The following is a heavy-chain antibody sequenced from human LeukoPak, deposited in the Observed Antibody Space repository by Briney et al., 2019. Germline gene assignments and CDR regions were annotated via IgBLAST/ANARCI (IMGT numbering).Heavy chain of an antibody. Sequence: GGSLRLSCAASGFTFSSYGMHWVRQAPGKGLEWVAVISYDGSNKYYADSMKGRFTISRDNSKNTLYLQMNSLRAEDTAVYYCAKDLGYSSGSADYWGQGTLVTVSS. CDR1: GFTFSSYG. J-gene: IGHJ4*02. CDR2: ISYDGSNK. CDR3: AKDLGYSSGSADY. D-gene: IGHD6-19*01. V-gene: IGHV3-30*18.